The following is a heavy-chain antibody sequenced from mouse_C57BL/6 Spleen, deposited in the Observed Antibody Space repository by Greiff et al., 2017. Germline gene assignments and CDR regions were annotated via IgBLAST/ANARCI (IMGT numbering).Heavy chain of an antibody. CDR3: ASSTGTWGYFDV. J-gene: IGHJ1*03. D-gene: IGHD4-1*02. CDR1: GYTFTSYW. V-gene: IGHV1-61*01. Sequence: LQQPGAELVRPGSSVKLSCKASGYTFTSYWMDWVKQRPGQGLEWIGNIYPSDSETHYNQKFKDKATLTVDKSSSTAYMQLSSLTSEDSAVYYCASSTGTWGYFDVWGTGTTVTVSS. CDR2: IYPSDSET.